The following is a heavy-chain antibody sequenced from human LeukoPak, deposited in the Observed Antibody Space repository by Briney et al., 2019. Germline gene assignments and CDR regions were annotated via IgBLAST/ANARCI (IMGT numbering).Heavy chain of an antibody. D-gene: IGHD6-19*01. J-gene: IGHJ4*02. CDR3: ARRYSSGWYLFY. CDR1: GYTFTGYY. V-gene: IGHV1-18*04. Sequence: ASVKVSCKASGYTFTGYYMHWVRQAPGQGLEWMGWISAYNGNTNYAQKLQGRVTMTTDTSTSTAYMELRSLRSDDTAVYYCARRYSSGWYLFYWGQGTLVTVSS. CDR2: ISAYNGNT.